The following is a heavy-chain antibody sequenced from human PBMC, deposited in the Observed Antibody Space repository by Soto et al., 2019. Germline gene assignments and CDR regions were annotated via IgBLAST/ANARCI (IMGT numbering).Heavy chain of an antibody. Sequence: GGSLRLSCAASGFTFSSYSMNWVRQAPGKGLEWVSSISSSSSYIYYADSVKGRFTISRDNAKNSLYLQMNSLRAEDTAVYYCSRDIMERPSYILYSCQTPLVTGSS. CDR1: GFTFSSYS. D-gene: IGHD5-18*01. J-gene: IGHJ4*02. CDR2: ISSSSSYI. V-gene: IGHV3-21*01. CDR3: SRDIMERPSYILY.